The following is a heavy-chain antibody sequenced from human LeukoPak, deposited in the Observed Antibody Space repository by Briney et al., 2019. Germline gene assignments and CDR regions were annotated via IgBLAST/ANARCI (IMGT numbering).Heavy chain of an antibody. CDR3: ARGRSSSPPLDYYYMDV. CDR1: GGTFSSYA. D-gene: IGHD6-13*01. J-gene: IGHJ6*03. CDR2: IIPIFGTA. Sequence: ASVKVSCKASGGTFSSYAISWVRQAPGQGLKWMGGIIPIFGTANYAQKFQGRVTITTDESTSTAYMELSSLRSEDTAVYYCARGRSSSPPLDYYYMDVWGKGTTVTVSS. V-gene: IGHV1-69*05.